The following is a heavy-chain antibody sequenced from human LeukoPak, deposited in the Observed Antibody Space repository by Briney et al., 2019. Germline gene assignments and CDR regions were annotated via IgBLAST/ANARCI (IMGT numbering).Heavy chain of an antibody. CDR1: GLTFSSYW. CDR2: ISSSSSYI. CDR3: ARGDTGYFDY. V-gene: IGHV3-21*01. Sequence: PGGSLRLSCVASGLTFSSYWMSWVRQAPGKGLEWVSSISSSSSYIYYADSVKGRFTISRDNAKNSLYLQMNSLRAEDTAVYYCARGDTGYFDYWGQGTLVTVSS. D-gene: IGHD2-21*02. J-gene: IGHJ4*02.